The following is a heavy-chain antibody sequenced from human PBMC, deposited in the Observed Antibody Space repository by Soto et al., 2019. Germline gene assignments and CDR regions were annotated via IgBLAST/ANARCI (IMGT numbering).Heavy chain of an antibody. D-gene: IGHD3-9*01. J-gene: IGHJ3*02. V-gene: IGHV3-23*01. CDR3: AKQRVGSRFYDILTGHAFDI. CDR1: GFTFSTYV. CDR2: ISGSGSTK. Sequence: GGSLRLSCAASGFTFSTYVMGWVRQAPGQGPEWVSGISGSGSTKYYADSVKGRFTISRDNSKNTLYLQMNSLRAEDTAVYYCAKQRVGSRFYDILTGHAFDIWGQGTMVTVSS.